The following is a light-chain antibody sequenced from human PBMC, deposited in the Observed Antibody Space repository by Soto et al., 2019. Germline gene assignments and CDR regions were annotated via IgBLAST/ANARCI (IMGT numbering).Light chain of an antibody. CDR3: CSYAGSSSYV. J-gene: IGLJ1*01. V-gene: IGLV2-23*02. CDR1: SSDVGSYNL. CDR2: DVS. Sequence: QSVLTQPASVSGSPGQSITISCTGTSSDVGSYNLVSWYQQHPGKAPKLMIYDVSKRPSGVSNRFSGSKSGNTAALTISGRQAEDEADYYCCSYAGSSSYVFGTGTKLTVL.